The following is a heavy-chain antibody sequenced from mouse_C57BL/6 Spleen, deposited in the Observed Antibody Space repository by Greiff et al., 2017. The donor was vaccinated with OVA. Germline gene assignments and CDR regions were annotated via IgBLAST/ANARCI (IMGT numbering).Heavy chain of an antibody. CDR1: GYAFTNYL. V-gene: IGHV1-54*01. J-gene: IGHJ1*03. CDR3: ARSYSNYWYFDV. CDR2: INPGSGGT. Sequence: VQLVESGAELVRPGTSVKVSCKASGYAFTNYLIEWVKQRPGQGLEWIGVINPGSGGTNYNEKFKGKATLTADKSSSTAYMQLSSLTSEDSAVYFCARSYSNYWYFDVWGTGTTVTVSS. D-gene: IGHD2-5*01.